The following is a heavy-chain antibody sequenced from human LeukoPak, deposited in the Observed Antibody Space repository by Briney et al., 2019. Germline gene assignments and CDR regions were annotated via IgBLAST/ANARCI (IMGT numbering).Heavy chain of an antibody. CDR1: GFTFSSYA. CDR2: ISYDGSNK. CDR3: AGDFDSFDP. V-gene: IGHV3-30*04. Sequence: GGSLRLSCAASGFTFSSYAMHWVRQAPGKGLEWVAVISYDGSNKYYADSVKGRFTISRDNSKNALYLQMNSLRAEDTAVYYCAGDFDSFDPWGQGTLVTVSS. J-gene: IGHJ5*02. D-gene: IGHD2-15*01.